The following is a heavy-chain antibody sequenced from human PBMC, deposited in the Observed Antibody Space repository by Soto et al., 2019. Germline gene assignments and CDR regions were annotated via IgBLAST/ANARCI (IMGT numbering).Heavy chain of an antibody. V-gene: IGHV1-69*13. CDR2: IIPIFGTA. CDR3: ARGAAGDGYNFGRYYYGMDV. D-gene: IGHD5-12*01. J-gene: IGHJ6*02. CDR1: GGTFSSYA. Sequence: ASVKVSCKASGGTFSSYAISWVRQAPGQGLEWMGGIIPIFGTANYAQKFQGRVTITADESTSTAYMELSSLKSEDTAVYYCARGAAGDGYNFGRYYYGMDVWGQGTTVTVSS.